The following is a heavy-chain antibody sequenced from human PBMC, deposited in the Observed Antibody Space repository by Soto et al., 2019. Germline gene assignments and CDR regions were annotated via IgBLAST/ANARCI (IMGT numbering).Heavy chain of an antibody. CDR3: AKEAVATSTHYYYYALDV. D-gene: IGHD5-12*01. J-gene: IGHJ6*02. CDR2: ISGSGGST. CDR1: GFTFSSYA. Sequence: HPGGSLRLSCAASGFTFSSYAMSWVRQAPGKGLEWFSAISGSGGSTYYADSVKGLFTIFRDNSKNTLFLQINSLRAEDTAVYFCAKEAVATSTHYYYYALDVWGRGTTVTSP. V-gene: IGHV3-23*01.